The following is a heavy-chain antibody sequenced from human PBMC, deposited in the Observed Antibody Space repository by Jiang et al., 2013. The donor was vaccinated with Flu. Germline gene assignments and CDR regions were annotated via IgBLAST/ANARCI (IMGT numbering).Heavy chain of an antibody. J-gene: IGHJ4*02. D-gene: IGHD6-19*01. CDR1: GYSFTSYR. Sequence: GAEVKKPGESLKISCKGAGYSFTSYRIAWVRQLPGKGLEWMGIVFPYDSDARYSPAFQGQVTISTDKSISTAYLQWSGLKASDSAIYFCAREAVTGMFYFDLWGQGTLVTVSS. CDR2: VFPYDSDA. CDR3: AREAVTGMFYFDL. V-gene: IGHV5-51*01.